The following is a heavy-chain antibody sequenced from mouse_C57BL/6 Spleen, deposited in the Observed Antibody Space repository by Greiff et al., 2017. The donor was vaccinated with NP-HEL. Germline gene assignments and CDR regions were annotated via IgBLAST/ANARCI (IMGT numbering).Heavy chain of an antibody. D-gene: IGHD2-4*01. V-gene: IGHV5-4*01. Sequence: DVQLVESGGGLVKPGGSLKLSCAASGFTFSSYAMSWVRQTPEKRLEWVATISDGGSYTYYPDNVKGRFTISRDNAKNNLYLQMSHLKTVDTAMYYCARDHGNPPFYDYVVDYWGQGTTLTVSS. CDR2: ISDGGSYT. CDR1: GFTFSSYA. J-gene: IGHJ2*01. CDR3: ARDHGNPPFYDYVVDY.